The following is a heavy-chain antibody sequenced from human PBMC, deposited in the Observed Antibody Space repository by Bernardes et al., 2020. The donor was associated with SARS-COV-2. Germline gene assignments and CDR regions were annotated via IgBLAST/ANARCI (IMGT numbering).Heavy chain of an antibody. D-gene: IGHD3-10*01. V-gene: IGHV3-23*01. CDR3: AKKGATGIGSGNYYRLDS. J-gene: IGHJ4*02. CDR2: ISGSASHR. Sequence: GGSLRLSCTASGFTFNIYAMAWVRQAPGKGLEWVSVISGSASHRYYGDSVKGRFTISRDNSKNTVYLQMNSLRVEDTAKYYCAKKGATGIGSGNYYRLDSWGQGTLVSVSS. CDR1: GFTFNIYA.